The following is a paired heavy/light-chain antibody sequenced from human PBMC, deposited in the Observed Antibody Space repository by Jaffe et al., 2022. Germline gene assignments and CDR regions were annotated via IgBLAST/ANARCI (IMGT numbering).Heavy chain of an antibody. CDR3: SRYNAYYYESRPHYFDY. Sequence: EVQLVESGGGLVQPGWSLRLSCLASGFSFGDYGLTWFRQAPGKGLEWVGLIGSKPYGETTEYAASVRGRFTISRDDSKSIAYLQMNSLETADTAVYYCSRYNAYYYESRPHYFDYWGQGTLVTVSS. V-gene: IGHV3-49*03. J-gene: IGHJ4*02. CDR1: GFSFGDYG. CDR2: IGSKPYGETT. D-gene: IGHD3-22*01.
Light chain of an antibody. CDR1: QSLVWSDGNTY. J-gene: IGKJ2*01. Sequence: DVVMTQSPLSLPVTLGQPASISCRSSQSLVWSDGNTYLHWFQQRPGQSPRRLIYKVSNRDSGVPDRFTGSGSGTDFTLEISRVEAEDVAVYYCMQGTRWPYTFGQGTKLEIK. CDR3: MQGTRWPYT. V-gene: IGKV2-30*01. CDR2: KVS.